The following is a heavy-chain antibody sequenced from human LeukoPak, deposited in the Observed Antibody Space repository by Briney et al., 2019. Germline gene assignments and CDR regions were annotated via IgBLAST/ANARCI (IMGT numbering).Heavy chain of an antibody. Sequence: GASVKVSCKASGYTFTSYYMHWVRQAPGQGLEWMGLVDPEDGETIYAEKFQGRVTITADTSTDTAYMELSSLRSEDTAVYYCATLSGGATEDYWGQGTLVTVSS. V-gene: IGHV1-69-2*01. J-gene: IGHJ4*02. D-gene: IGHD1-26*01. CDR3: ATLSGGATEDY. CDR1: GYTFTSYY. CDR2: VDPEDGET.